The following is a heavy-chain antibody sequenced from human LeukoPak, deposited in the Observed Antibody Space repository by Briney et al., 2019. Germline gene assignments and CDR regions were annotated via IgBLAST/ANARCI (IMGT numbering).Heavy chain of an antibody. V-gene: IGHV3-21*01. CDR2: ISSSSSYI. D-gene: IGHD1-26*01. Sequence: GGSLRLSCAASGFTFSSYSMNWVRQAPGKGLEWVSSISSSSSYIFYADSVKGRFTISRDNAKNSLYLQMNSLRAEDTAVYYCAREKSGSYEDIWGQGTMVTVSS. CDR1: GFTFSSYS. J-gene: IGHJ3*02. CDR3: AREKSGSYEDI.